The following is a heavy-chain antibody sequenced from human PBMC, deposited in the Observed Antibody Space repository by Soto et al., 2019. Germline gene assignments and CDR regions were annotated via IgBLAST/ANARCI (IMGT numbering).Heavy chain of an antibody. Sequence: ASVKVSCKASGYTFTGYYMHWVRQAPGQGLEWMGWINPNSGGTNYAQKFQGWVTMTRDTSISTAYMELSRLRSDDTAVYYCARDVFTLAGRVVYYGMDFSGQGTTVTGSS. V-gene: IGHV1-2*04. CDR2: INPNSGGT. D-gene: IGHD2-15*01. J-gene: IGHJ6*02. CDR1: GYTFTGYY. CDR3: ARDVFTLAGRVVYYGMDF.